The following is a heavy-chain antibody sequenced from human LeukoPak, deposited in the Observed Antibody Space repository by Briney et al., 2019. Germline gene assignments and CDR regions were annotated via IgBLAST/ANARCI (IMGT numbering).Heavy chain of an antibody. J-gene: IGHJ4*02. V-gene: IGHV1-69*04. CDR3: ARDRVVGGPDY. Sequence: ASVKVSCKASGGTFSSYTISWVRQAPGQGLEWMGRIIPILGIANYAQKFQGRVTTTADKSTSTAYMELSSLRSEDTAVYYCARDRVVGGPDYWGQGTLVTVSS. D-gene: IGHD1-26*01. CDR2: IIPILGIA. CDR1: GGTFSSYT.